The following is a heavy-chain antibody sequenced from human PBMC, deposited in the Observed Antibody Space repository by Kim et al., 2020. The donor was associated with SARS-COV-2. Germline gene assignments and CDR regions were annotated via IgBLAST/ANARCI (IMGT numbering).Heavy chain of an antibody. J-gene: IGHJ6*02. D-gene: IGHD3-10*01. CDR3: ARGRFGEYYYYYYGMDV. CDR1: GFTFSSYD. V-gene: IGHV3-13*04. CDR2: IGTAGDT. Sequence: GGSLRLSCAASGFTFSSYDMHWVRQATGKGLEWVSAIGTAGDTYYQGSVKGRFTISRENAKNSLYLQMNSLRAGDTAVYYCARGRFGEYYYYYYGMDVWGQGTTVTVSS.